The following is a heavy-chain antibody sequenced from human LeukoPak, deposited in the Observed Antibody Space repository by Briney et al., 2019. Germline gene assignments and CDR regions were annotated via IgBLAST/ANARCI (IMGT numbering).Heavy chain of an antibody. Sequence: QPGGSLRLSCAASGFTFSTYEMNWVRQAPGKGLEWVSYISSSSSYIYYADSVKGRFTISRDNAKNSLYLQMNSLRAEDTAVYYCARDRVVTRGGFDYWGQGTLVTVSS. CDR3: ARDRVVTRGGFDY. CDR1: GFTFSTYE. J-gene: IGHJ4*02. V-gene: IGHV3-48*03. D-gene: IGHD4-23*01. CDR2: ISSSSSYI.